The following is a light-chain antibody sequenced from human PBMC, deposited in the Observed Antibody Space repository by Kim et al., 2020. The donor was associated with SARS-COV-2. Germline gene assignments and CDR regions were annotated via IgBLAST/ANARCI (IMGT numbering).Light chain of an antibody. Sequence: SVKLTCPLSSGHSSYAIAWLQQQPEKGPRYLMKLNSDGSHSKGDGIPDRFSCSSSGAERYLTISSLQSEDEADYYCQTWGTGIRVFGGGTQLTVL. CDR3: QTWGTGIRV. CDR1: SGHSSYA. J-gene: IGLJ3*02. CDR2: LNSDGSH. V-gene: IGLV4-69*01.